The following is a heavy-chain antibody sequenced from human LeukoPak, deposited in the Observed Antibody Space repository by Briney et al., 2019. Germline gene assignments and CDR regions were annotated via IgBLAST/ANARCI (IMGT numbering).Heavy chain of an antibody. J-gene: IGHJ3*02. Sequence: ASVKVSCKASGYTFTSYGISWVRQAPGQGLEWMGWISAYSGNTNYAQKLQGRVTMTTDTSTSTAYMELRSLRSDDTAVYYCARGLYCSGGSCYGEGAFDIWGQGTMVTVSS. CDR3: ARGLYCSGGSCYGEGAFDI. D-gene: IGHD2-15*01. V-gene: IGHV1-18*01. CDR2: ISAYSGNT. CDR1: GYTFTSYG.